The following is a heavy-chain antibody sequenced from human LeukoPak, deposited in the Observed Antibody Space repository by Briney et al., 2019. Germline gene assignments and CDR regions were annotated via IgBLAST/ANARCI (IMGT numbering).Heavy chain of an antibody. CDR3: VSGGSYLTK. V-gene: IGHV4-59*01. CDR1: GGSISSY. CDR2: IYFSGTT. J-gene: IGHJ4*02. D-gene: IGHD3-10*01. Sequence: SETLSLTCTVSGGSISSYWSWILQSPGKGLEWIGYIYFSGTTNYNPSLKSRLTISIDPSRNQFSLKLSSVTAADTAIYYCVSGGSYLTKWGQGTLVTVSS.